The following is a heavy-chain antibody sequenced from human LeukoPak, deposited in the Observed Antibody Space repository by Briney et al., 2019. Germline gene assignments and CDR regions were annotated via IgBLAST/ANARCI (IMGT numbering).Heavy chain of an antibody. CDR2: IYPTGNT. CDR1: GGAIISYY. V-gene: IGHV4-4*07. J-gene: IGHJ6*03. D-gene: IGHD2-21*01. CDR3: ARLKFYDGTGYSPGYYMGV. Sequence: SETLSLTCSVSGGAIISYYWSWIRQPAGKGPEWIGRIYPTGNTDYNPSLKTRVTMSTDLSKKQFSLRLRSVTAADTAVYYCARLKFYDGTGYSPGYYMGVWGKGTAVTVSS.